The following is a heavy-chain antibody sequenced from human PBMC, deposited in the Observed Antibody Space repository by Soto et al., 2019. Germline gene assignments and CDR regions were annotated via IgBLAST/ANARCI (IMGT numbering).Heavy chain of an antibody. CDR3: AREGDGQQLAFY. J-gene: IGHJ4*02. V-gene: IGHV3-66*01. D-gene: IGHD6-13*01. CDR1: GFTVSSNY. CDR2: IYSGGST. Sequence: GGSLRLSCAASGFTVSSNYMSWVRQAPGKGLEWVSVIYSGGSTYYADSVKGRFTISRDNSKNTLYLQMNSLRAEDTAVYYCAREGDGQQLAFYWGQGTLVTVSS.